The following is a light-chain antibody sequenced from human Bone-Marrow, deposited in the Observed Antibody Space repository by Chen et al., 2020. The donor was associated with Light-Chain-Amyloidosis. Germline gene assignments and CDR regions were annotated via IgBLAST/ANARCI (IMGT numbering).Light chain of an antibody. J-gene: IGLJ2*01. CDR1: DLPTKY. CDR3: QSADSSGTYEVI. CDR2: RDT. Sequence: SYELTQPPSVSVSPGQTARITCSGDDLPTKYAYWYQQKPGQAPVLVIHRDTERPSGISERFSGSSSGTTATLTISGVQAGDEVDYHCQSADSSGTYEVIFGGGTKLTVL. V-gene: IGLV3-25*03.